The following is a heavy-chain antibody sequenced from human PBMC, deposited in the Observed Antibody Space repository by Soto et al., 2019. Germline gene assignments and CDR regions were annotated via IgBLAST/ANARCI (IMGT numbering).Heavy chain of an antibody. CDR1: GCSISSYY. J-gene: IGHJ4*02. V-gene: IGHV4-59*01. D-gene: IGHD4-17*01. Sequence: SETLSLTCTVSGCSISSYYWSWIRQPPGKGLEWIGYIYYSGSTNYNPSLKSRVTISVDTSKNQFSLKLSSVTAADTAVYYCATFDYGDYVYDYWGQGTLVTVSS. CDR2: IYYSGST. CDR3: ATFDYGDYVYDY.